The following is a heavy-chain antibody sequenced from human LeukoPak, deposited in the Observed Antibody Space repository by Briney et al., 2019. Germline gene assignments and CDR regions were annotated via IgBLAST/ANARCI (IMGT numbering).Heavy chain of an antibody. D-gene: IGHD4-17*01. V-gene: IGHV3-11*06. CDR1: GFTFSDYY. J-gene: IGHJ4*02. CDR3: AKHDYGDHLDY. Sequence: GGSLRLSCAASGFTFSDYYMSWIRQAPGKGLEWVSYISSSSSYTNYADSVKGRFTISRDNAKNSLYLQMNSLRAEDTAVYYCAKHDYGDHLDYWGQGTLVTVSS. CDR2: ISSSSSYT.